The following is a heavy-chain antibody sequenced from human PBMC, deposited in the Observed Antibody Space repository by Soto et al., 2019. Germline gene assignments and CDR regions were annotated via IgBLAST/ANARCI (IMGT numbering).Heavy chain of an antibody. Sequence: PGGSLRLSCAASGFTFSDYWMHWVRQVPGKGLVWVSHINSDGTSTSYADSVKGRFTISRDNSKNTLYLQVNSLRAEDTAVYYCARVMYYEILTAPTGMDVWGQGTTVTVSS. CDR2: INSDGTST. CDR1: GFTFSDYW. D-gene: IGHD3-9*01. CDR3: ARVMYYEILTAPTGMDV. J-gene: IGHJ6*02. V-gene: IGHV3-74*01.